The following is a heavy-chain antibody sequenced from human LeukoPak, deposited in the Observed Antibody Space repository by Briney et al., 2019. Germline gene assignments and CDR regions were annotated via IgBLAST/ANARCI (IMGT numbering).Heavy chain of an antibody. V-gene: IGHV5-10-1*01. D-gene: IGHD5-18*01. J-gene: IGHJ3*02. CDR3: VRQIRGYGRDAFDI. CDR1: GYSFTLYW. Sequence: GESLKISCEASGYSFTLYWITWVRQMPGKGLEWMGRIDPADSYTTYSPSLQGHVTISDDKSISTAYLQWGSLKASDTAMYYCVRQIRGYGRDAFDIWGQGTMVTVSS. CDR2: IDPADSYT.